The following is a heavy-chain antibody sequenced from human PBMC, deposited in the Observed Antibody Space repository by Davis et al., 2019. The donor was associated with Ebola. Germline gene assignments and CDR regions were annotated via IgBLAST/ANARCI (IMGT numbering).Heavy chain of an antibody. V-gene: IGHV4-59*08. CDR3: ARLGYGGNSGAFDI. Sequence: GSLRLSCTVSGGSISSYYWSWIRQPPGKGLEWIGYIYYSGSTNYNPSLKSRVTISVDTSKNQFSLKLSSVTAADTAVYYCARLGYGGNSGAFDIWGQGTMVTVSS. CDR2: IYYSGST. D-gene: IGHD4-23*01. CDR1: GGSISSYY. J-gene: IGHJ3*02.